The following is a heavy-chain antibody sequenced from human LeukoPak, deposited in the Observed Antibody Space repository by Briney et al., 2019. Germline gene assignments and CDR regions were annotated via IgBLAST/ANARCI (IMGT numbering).Heavy chain of an antibody. V-gene: IGHV3-7*01. J-gene: IGHJ6*03. CDR2: IKQDGSEI. CDR3: MRDFQGRYYYHMDV. Sequence: GGSLRLSCAASGFTFSSYWMSWVRQAPGRGLEWVANIKQDGSEIYYVDSVKGRLTISRDNAKNSLYLQMNSLRAEDTAVYYCMRDFQGRYYYHMDVWGKGTTVTVSS. CDR1: GFTFSSYW. D-gene: IGHD3-10*01.